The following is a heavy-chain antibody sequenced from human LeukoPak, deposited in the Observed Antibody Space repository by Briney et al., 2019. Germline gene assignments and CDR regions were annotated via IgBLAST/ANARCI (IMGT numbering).Heavy chain of an antibody. D-gene: IGHD2-8*02. CDR1: GFTFSTFA. CDR2: IFPSGGEI. CDR3: ATYRQVLLPFES. J-gene: IGHJ4*02. V-gene: IGHV3-23*01. Sequence: LGGSLRLSCAASGFTFSTFAMIWVRQPPGKGLEWVSSIFPSGGEIHYADPVRGRFTISRGNSKSTPSLQMNSLRAEDTAIYYCATYRQVLLPFESWGQGTLVTVSS.